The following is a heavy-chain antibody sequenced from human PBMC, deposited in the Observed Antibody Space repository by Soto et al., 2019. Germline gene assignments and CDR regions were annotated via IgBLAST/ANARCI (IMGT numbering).Heavy chain of an antibody. J-gene: IGHJ5*02. V-gene: IGHV3-23*01. Sequence: GGSLRLSCAASGFTFSSYAMSWLRQAPGKGLEWVSAISGSGGSTYYADSVKGRFTISRDTSTNTLYLQMTNLRADDTAIYYCAKGEMATIRNSFDPWGQGTMVTVSS. CDR2: ISGSGGST. CDR3: AKGEMATIRNSFDP. D-gene: IGHD5-12*01. CDR1: GFTFSSYA.